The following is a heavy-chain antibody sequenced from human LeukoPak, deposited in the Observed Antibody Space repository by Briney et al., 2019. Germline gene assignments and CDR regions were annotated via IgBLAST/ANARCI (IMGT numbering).Heavy chain of an antibody. CDR2: ISSSSSTI. J-gene: IGHJ4*02. V-gene: IGHV3-48*01. D-gene: IGHD3-10*01. CDR3: AREVRGVIIRKLFDY. CDR1: GFTFSSYS. Sequence: GGSLRLSCAASGFTFSSYSMNWVRQAPGKGLEWVSYISSSSSTIYYADSVKGRFTISRDNAKNSLYLQMNSLRAEDTAVYYCAREVRGVIIRKLFDYWGQGTLVTVSS.